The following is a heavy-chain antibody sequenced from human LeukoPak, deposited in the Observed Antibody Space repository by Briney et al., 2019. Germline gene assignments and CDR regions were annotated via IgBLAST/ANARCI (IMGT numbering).Heavy chain of an antibody. V-gene: IGHV1-46*01. CDR3: ARGDSGYETFDY. CDR2: INPSGGST. D-gene: IGHD5-12*01. CDR1: GYTFTSYY. J-gene: IGHJ4*02. Sequence: ASVKVSCKASGYTFTSYYMHWVRQAPGQGLEWMGIINPSGGSTSYAQKFQGRVTMTRDMSTSTVYMELSSQRSEDTAVYYCARGDSGYETFDYWGQGTLVTVSS.